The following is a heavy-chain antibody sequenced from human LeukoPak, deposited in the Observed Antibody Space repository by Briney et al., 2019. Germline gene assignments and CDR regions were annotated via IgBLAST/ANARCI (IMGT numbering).Heavy chain of an antibody. Sequence: SETLSLTCTVSGGSISSYYWSWIRQPPGKGLEWIGYIYYSGSTNYNPSLKSRVTMSVDTSKNQFSLKLSSVTAADTAVYYCARVHSSSSEDLFDYWGQGTLVTVSS. J-gene: IGHJ4*02. V-gene: IGHV4-59*12. CDR2: IYYSGST. CDR3: ARVHSSSSEDLFDY. D-gene: IGHD6-6*01. CDR1: GGSISSYY.